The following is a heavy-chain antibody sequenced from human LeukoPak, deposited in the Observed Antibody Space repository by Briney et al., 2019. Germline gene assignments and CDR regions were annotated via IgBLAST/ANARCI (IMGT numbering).Heavy chain of an antibody. CDR3: ARDPYCTGGSCYHRFDN. CDR2: IYHGGST. Sequence: SGTLSLTCAVSGGSIISSNWWSWVRQPPGKGLEWIGEIYHGGSTNYNPSLKSRVTISVDKSKNQFSLKLSSVTAADTAVYFCARDPYCTGGSCYHRFDNWGQGTLVTVSS. J-gene: IGHJ4*02. D-gene: IGHD2-15*01. V-gene: IGHV4-4*02. CDR1: GGSIISSNW.